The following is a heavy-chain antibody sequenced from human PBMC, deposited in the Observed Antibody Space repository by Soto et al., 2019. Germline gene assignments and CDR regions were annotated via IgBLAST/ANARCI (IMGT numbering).Heavy chain of an antibody. V-gene: IGHV4-39*01. CDR2: VYSSGNT. CDR3: TKHSAHLSGDV. J-gene: IGHJ6*02. Sequence: SETLSLTCTVSGGSIATSGYYWAWIRQPPGMGLEWIGSVYSSGNTYYNPSLKSRITISADTSKDQFSLKLRSVTAADTALYYCTKHSAHLSGDVWGQGTRVTVSS. D-gene: IGHD1-26*01. CDR1: GGSIATSGYY.